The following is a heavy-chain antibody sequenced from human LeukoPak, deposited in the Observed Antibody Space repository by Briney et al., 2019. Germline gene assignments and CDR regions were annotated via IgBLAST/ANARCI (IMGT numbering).Heavy chain of an antibody. CDR2: IRSKAYGGTT. D-gene: IGHD3-10*01. V-gene: IGHV3-49*04. CDR1: GFTFGDYA. Sequence: PGGSLRLSCTASGFTFGDYAMSWVRQAPGKELEWVGFIRSKAYGGTTEYAASVKGRFTISRDDSKSIAYLQMNSLKTEDTAVYYCTRVLQSPSQLLLWFGELSRNYYYYYYMDVWGKGATVTISS. CDR3: TRVLQSPSQLLLWFGELSRNYYYYYYMDV. J-gene: IGHJ6*03.